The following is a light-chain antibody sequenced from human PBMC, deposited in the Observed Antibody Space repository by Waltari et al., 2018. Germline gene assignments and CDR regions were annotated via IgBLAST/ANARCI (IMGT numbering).Light chain of an antibody. Sequence: DIQLTQSPSFLSASLGDRITITCRASQGINTYLAWYQQKPGKAPNLLIFAASNLESGVPSRFSGSGSGTEFTLTITNLQPEDFATYHCQQLDSYPLTFGGGTKVEIK. CDR1: QGINTY. J-gene: IGKJ4*01. CDR3: QQLDSYPLT. V-gene: IGKV1-9*01. CDR2: AAS.